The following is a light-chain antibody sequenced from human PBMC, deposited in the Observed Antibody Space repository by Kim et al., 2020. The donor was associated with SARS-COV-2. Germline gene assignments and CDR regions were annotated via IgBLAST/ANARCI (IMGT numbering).Light chain of an antibody. Sequence: ATINCKSSQSVLSSSNNKNYLVWFQQKPGQPPKLLIYWASTRESGVPDRFSGSGSGTDFTLTISSLQAEDVAVYYCQQYHSTPWTFGQGTKVEYQT. V-gene: IGKV4-1*01. CDR3: QQYHSTPWT. J-gene: IGKJ1*01. CDR2: WAS. CDR1: QSVLSSSNNKNY.